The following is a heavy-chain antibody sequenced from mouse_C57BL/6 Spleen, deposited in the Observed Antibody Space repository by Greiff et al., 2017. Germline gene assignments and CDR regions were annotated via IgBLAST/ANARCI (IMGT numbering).Heavy chain of an antibody. Sequence: VQLQQSGPELVKPGASVKISCKASGYAFSSSWMNWVKQRPGKGLEWIGRIYPGDGDTNYNGKFKGKATLTADKSSSTAYMQLSSLTSEDSAVYFCARSTLYGSGHWGQGTLVTVSA. CDR3: ARSTLYGSGH. V-gene: IGHV1-82*01. CDR2: IYPGDGDT. D-gene: IGHD1-1*01. J-gene: IGHJ3*01. CDR1: GYAFSSSW.